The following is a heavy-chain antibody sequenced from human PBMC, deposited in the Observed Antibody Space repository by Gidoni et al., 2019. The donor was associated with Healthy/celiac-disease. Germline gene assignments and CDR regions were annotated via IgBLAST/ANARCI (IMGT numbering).Heavy chain of an antibody. CDR2: IYYSENP. V-gene: IGHV4-59*01. CDR3: ARGLRGISPFDY. D-gene: IGHD2-15*01. Sequence: QLQLQESGQGLGMPSATLSLTCSVSARSISSYYWSWIRHPPGKGLEWSGYIYYSENPNYNPTRKSRVTISEDTSKNQFSLKLSSVTAADTAVYYGARGLRGISPFDYWGQGTLVTVS. J-gene: IGHJ4*02. CDR1: ARSISSYY.